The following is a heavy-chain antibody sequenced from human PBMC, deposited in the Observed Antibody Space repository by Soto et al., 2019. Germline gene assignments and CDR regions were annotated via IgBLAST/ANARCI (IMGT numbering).Heavy chain of an antibody. CDR1: GFTFSSYG. Sequence: GGSLRLSCAASGFTFSSYGMHWVRQAPGKGLEWVAVISYDGSNKYYADSVKGRFTISRDNSKNTLYLQMNSLRAEDTAVYYCAKDEYIEGGYYDYVWGSYRWGYGMDVWGQGTTVTVSS. J-gene: IGHJ6*02. CDR2: ISYDGSNK. D-gene: IGHD3-16*02. CDR3: AKDEYIEGGYYDYVWGSYRWGYGMDV. V-gene: IGHV3-30*18.